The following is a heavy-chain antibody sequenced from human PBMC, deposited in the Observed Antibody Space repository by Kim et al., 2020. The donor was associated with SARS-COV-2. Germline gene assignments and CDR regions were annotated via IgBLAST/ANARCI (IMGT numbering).Heavy chain of an antibody. J-gene: IGHJ3*02. D-gene: IGHD2-21*02. Sequence: GGSLRLSCAASGFTVSSNYMSWVRQAPGKGLEWVSVIYSGGSTYYADSVKGRFTISRDNSKNTLYLQMNSLRAEDTAVYYCASAYCGGDCYSRIDAFDIWGQGTMVTVSS. CDR1: GFTVSSNY. V-gene: IGHV3-66*02. CDR3: ASAYCGGDCYSRIDAFDI. CDR2: IYSGGST.